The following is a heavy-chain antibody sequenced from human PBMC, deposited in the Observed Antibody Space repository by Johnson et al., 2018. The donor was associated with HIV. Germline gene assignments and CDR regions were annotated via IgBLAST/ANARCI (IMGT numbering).Heavy chain of an antibody. CDR1: GFTFSSYG. CDR2: IRYDGSNK. V-gene: IGHV3-30*02. Sequence: QEQLVESGGGVVQPGGSLRLSCAASGFTFSSYGMHWVRQAPGKGLEWVAFIRYDGSNKYYADSVKGRFNISRDNSKNTLYLQMNSLRAEDTAVYYCASQGAPAFDIWGQGTMVTVSS. CDR3: ASQGAPAFDI. J-gene: IGHJ3*02.